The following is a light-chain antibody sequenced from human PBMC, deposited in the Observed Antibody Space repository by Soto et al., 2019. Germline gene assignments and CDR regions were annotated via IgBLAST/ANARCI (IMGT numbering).Light chain of an antibody. CDR1: QSVSSSY. CDR2: DVS. Sequence: EIVLTQSPGTLSLSPGERATLSCRASQSVSSSYLAWYQQKPGQAPGLLIYDVSSRATGIPDRFSGSGSGTDFTLTISRLEPEDFAVYYCQQYGSSPYTFGQGTKLEIK. V-gene: IGKV3-20*01. J-gene: IGKJ2*01. CDR3: QQYGSSPYT.